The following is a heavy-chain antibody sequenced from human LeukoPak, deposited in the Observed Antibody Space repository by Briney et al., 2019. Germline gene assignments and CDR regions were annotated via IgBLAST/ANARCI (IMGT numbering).Heavy chain of an antibody. CDR1: GFRFTSFG. J-gene: IGHJ5*02. V-gene: IGHV1-18*04. CDR3: ARDSDYSGNGSGDWFDP. D-gene: IGHD4-11*01. CDR2: ISNYFGVT. Sequence: VASVNVSCKASGFRFTSFGVSWVRQAPGQGLEWMGWISNYFGVTHYAEKFEDRVTMTIDTSTATAYMELRSLRYDDTAIYYCARDSDYSGNGSGDWFDPWGQGTVVTVSS.